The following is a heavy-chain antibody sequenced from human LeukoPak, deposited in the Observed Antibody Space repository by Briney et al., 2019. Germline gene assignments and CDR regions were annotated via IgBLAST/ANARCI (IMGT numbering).Heavy chain of an antibody. CDR1: GYTFTDYY. D-gene: IGHD2-2*01. V-gene: IGHV1-2*02. Sequence: EASVKVSCKASGYTFTDYYMHWVRQAPGQGFEWMGWINPNDGDTNYAQKFQGRVTMTRDTSISIAHMEVSRLRSDDTAVYYCARANFLYCSSSTCLFDYWGQGTLVTVSS. CDR3: ARANFLYCSSSTCLFDY. CDR2: INPNDGDT. J-gene: IGHJ4*02.